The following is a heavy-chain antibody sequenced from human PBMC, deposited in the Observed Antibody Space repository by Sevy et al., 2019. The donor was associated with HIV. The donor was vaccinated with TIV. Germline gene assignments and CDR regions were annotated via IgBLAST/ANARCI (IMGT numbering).Heavy chain of an antibody. CDR2: ISGSGGST. CDR1: GFTFSSHA. Sequence: GGSLRLSCAASGFTFSSHAMSWVRQAPGKGLEWVSAISGSGGSTYYADSVKGRFTISRDNSKNTLYLQMNSLRAEDTAVYYCANMPSYDFWSGYLSNWFDPWGQGTLVTVSS. CDR3: ANMPSYDFWSGYLSNWFDP. V-gene: IGHV3-23*01. J-gene: IGHJ5*02. D-gene: IGHD3-3*01.